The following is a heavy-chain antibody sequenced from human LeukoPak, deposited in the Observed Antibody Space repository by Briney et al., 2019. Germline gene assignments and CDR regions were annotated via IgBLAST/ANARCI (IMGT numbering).Heavy chain of an antibody. D-gene: IGHD2-2*01. CDR2: ISSSSSYI. Sequence: PGGSLRLSCAASGFTFSSYSMNWVRQAPGKGLEWVSSISSSSSYIYYADSVKGRFTISRDNAKNPLYLQMNSLRAEDTAVYYCARDPACSSTSCSSRDYWGQGTLVTVSS. J-gene: IGHJ4*02. CDR1: GFTFSSYS. V-gene: IGHV3-21*01. CDR3: ARDPACSSTSCSSRDY.